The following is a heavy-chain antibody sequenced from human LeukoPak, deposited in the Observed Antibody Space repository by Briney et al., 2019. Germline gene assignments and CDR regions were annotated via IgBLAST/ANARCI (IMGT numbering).Heavy chain of an antibody. CDR2: INPVGSTT. J-gene: IGHJ4*02. D-gene: IGHD3-22*01. CDR3: ARDRLGDYDSSGYYDN. V-gene: IGHV3-74*01. CDR1: GLSFSSHW. Sequence: GGSLRLSCAASGLSFSSHWMHWVRQVPGKGLVWVSRINPVGSTTHYADSVKGRFTISRDNAKNSVYLQMNSLRAEDTAVYYCARDRLGDYDSSGYYDNWGQGTRVTVSS.